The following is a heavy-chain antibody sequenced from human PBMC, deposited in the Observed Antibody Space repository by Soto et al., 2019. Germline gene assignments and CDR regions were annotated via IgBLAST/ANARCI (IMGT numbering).Heavy chain of an antibody. V-gene: IGHV4-31*03. CDR2: ISYTGDT. D-gene: IGHD6-19*01. Sequence: QVQLQESGPGLVKPSETLSLTCTVSGGSISSGSFHWSWIRQHPGMGLEWLGYISYTGDTFYSPSLERRISMSADTSKNQFSLRLTSVTAADTAVYYCAREAGKPVGGTLDSWGQGTLVTVSS. J-gene: IGHJ4*02. CDR1: GGSISSGSFH. CDR3: AREAGKPVGGTLDS.